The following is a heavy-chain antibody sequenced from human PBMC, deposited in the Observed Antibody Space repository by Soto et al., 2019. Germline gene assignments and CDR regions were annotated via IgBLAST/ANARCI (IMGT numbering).Heavy chain of an antibody. V-gene: IGHV4-59*01. D-gene: IGHD3-10*01. Sequence: SETLSLTCIASGGSINSYDRNWIRQPPGKGLEWIGYIYYSGTTTYNPSLKSRVTISLDTSKTQFSLNLNSVTAADTAVYYCALGADTYNTKRWLDPWGQGALVTVSS. CDR2: IYYSGTT. J-gene: IGHJ5*02. CDR1: GGSINSYD. CDR3: ALGADTYNTKRWLDP.